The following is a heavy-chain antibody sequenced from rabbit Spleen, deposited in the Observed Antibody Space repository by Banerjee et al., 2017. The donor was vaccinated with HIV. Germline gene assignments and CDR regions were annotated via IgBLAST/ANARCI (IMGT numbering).Heavy chain of an antibody. D-gene: IGHD1-1*01. Sequence: QSLEESGGDLVKPGASLTLTCTASGFSFSSGYDMCWVRQAPGKGLEWIACIYVGHGDWTYYASWAKGRFTISRSTSLNTVTLQMTSLTAADTATYFCARSYSGAGLLTRLDLWGPGTLVTVS. CDR2: IYVGHGDWT. CDR1: GFSFSSGYD. J-gene: IGHJ3*01. V-gene: IGHV1S40*01. CDR3: ARSYSGAGLLTRLDL.